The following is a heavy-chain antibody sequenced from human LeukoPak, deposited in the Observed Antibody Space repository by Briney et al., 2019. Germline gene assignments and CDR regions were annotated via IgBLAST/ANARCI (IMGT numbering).Heavy chain of an antibody. J-gene: IGHJ4*02. CDR2: IYYRGST. D-gene: IGHD1-26*01. Sequence: SETLSLTCTVSGGSISSYYWGWIRQPPGKGLEWIGSIYYRGSTYYNASLRSRVTISVDASKNQCSLKLSSVTAADTAVYYCVAGPTISYFDYWGQGTLVTVSS. CDR3: VAGPTISYFDY. CDR1: GGSISSYY. V-gene: IGHV4-59*05.